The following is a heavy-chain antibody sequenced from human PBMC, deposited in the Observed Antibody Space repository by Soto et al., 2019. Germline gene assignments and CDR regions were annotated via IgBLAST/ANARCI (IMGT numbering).Heavy chain of an antibody. CDR3: ASGEPCYHDSSGYHNWFDT. V-gene: IGHV4-59*01. D-gene: IGHD3-22*01. CDR2: IYYSGST. J-gene: IGHJ5*02. Sequence: SETLSLTCTVSGGSISSYYWSWIRQPPGKGLEWIGYIYYSGSTNYNPSLKSRVTISVDTSKNQFSLKLSSVTAADTAVYYCASGEPCYHDSSGYHNWFDTCGQGSLVTV. CDR1: GGSISSYY.